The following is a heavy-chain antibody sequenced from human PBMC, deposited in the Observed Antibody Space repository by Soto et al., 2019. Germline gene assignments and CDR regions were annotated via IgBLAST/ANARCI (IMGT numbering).Heavy chain of an antibody. CDR3: VQSRCGGDCLQSYSSHSYYGLDV. V-gene: IGHV2-5*01. CDR1: GFSFSSIGEG. D-gene: IGHD2-21*02. CDR2: IYWYDDK. Sequence: QITLKESGPTLVKPTQTLTLTCTFPGFSFSSIGEGVGWIRQPPGKALEWLALIYWYDDKRDSPSLKSRLTITKDTSKNQVVLTMTNMDPVDTATYYCVQSRCGGDCLQSYSSHSYYGLDVWGQGTTVTVSS. J-gene: IGHJ6*02.